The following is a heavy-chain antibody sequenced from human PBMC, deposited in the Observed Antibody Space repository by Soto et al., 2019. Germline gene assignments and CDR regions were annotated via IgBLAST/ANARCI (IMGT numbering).Heavy chain of an antibody. Sequence: QVPLVQSGVEVQKPGASVKVSCKASGYTFSSYGINWLRQAPGQGLEWMGWISPYNGNTNYGQNLQGRVTMTTDTSTSIVDMELRSLRSDDTAMYYCAREGGVWGSFRYFDYWGQGTLVTVSP. CDR2: ISPYNGNT. J-gene: IGHJ4*02. D-gene: IGHD3-16*02. CDR3: AREGGVWGSFRYFDY. CDR1: GYTFSSYG. V-gene: IGHV1-18*04.